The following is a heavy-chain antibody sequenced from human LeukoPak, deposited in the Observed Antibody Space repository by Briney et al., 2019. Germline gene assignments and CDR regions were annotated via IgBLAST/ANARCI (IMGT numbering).Heavy chain of an antibody. J-gene: IGHJ1*01. CDR2: IYYSGST. CDR1: GGSISSSY. D-gene: IGHD6-13*01. V-gene: IGHV4-59*01. CDR3: ARGSVYTSSWHPY. Sequence: SETLSLTCTVSGGSISSSYWSWIRQPPGKGLEWIGSIYYSGSTNYNPSLKSRVTISVDTSRNQFSLKLSSVTAADTAVYYCARGSVYTSSWHPYWGQGTLVTVSS.